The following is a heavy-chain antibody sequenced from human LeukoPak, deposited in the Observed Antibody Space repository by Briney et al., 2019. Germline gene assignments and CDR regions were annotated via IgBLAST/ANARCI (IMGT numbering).Heavy chain of an antibody. D-gene: IGHD3-9*01. CDR2: ISSSSSYI. CDR3: ARDAKGVLRYFDWLPSVTTGYYYYMDV. CDR1: GFTFSSYS. V-gene: IGHV3-21*01. Sequence: GGSLRLSCAASGFTFSSYSMNWIRQAPGKGLEWVSSISSSSSYIYYADSVKGRFTISRDNAKNSLYLQMNSLRAEDTAVYYCARDAKGVLRYFDWLPSVTTGYYYYMDVWGKGTTVTASS. J-gene: IGHJ6*03.